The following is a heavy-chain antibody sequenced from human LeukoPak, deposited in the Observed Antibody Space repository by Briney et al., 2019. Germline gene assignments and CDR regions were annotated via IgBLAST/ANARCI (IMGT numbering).Heavy chain of an antibody. CDR1: SGSINSDGYY. Sequence: PSQTLSLTCIVSSGSINSDGYYWSWIRQPAGKGLEWIGRVYSSGSANYSPSLNNRVSISIDTSKNQFSLRLNSVSPADTPVYYCARVYRRNGLNFDVFYICGQGTMVTVS. D-gene: IGHD5-24*01. CDR2: VYSSGSA. CDR3: ARVYRRNGLNFDVFYI. J-gene: IGHJ3*02. V-gene: IGHV4-61*02.